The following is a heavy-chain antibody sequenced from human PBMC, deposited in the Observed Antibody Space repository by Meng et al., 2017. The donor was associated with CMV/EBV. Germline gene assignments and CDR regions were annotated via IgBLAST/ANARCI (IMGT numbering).Heavy chain of an antibody. D-gene: IGHD6-13*01. CDR3: ARGPRRVARGSSSLYGMDV. CDR2: INWNGGST. V-gene: IGHV3-20*04. Sequence: GESLKISCAASGFTFDDYGMSWVRQAPGKGLGWVSGINWNGGSTGYADSVKGRFTISRDNAKNSLYLQMNSLRAEDTAVYYCARGPRRVARGSSSLYGMDVWGQGTTVTVSS. CDR1: GFTFDDYG. J-gene: IGHJ6*02.